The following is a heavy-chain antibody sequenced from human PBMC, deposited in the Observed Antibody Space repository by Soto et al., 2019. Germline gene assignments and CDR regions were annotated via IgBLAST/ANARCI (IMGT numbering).Heavy chain of an antibody. V-gene: IGHV4-59*13. CDR1: GGSISSYY. J-gene: IGHJ4*02. CDR2: IYYSGST. Sequence: SETLSLTCTVSGGSISSYYWSWIRQPPGKGLEWIGYIYYSGSTNYNPSLKSRVTISVDTSKNQLSLKLSSVTAADTAVYYCARSPYYDILTGYYRQIQYYFDYWGQGTLVTVSS. CDR3: ARSPYYDILTGYYRQIQYYFDY. D-gene: IGHD3-9*01.